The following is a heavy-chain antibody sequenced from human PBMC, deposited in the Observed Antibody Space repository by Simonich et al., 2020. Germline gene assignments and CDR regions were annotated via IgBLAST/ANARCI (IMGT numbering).Heavy chain of an antibody. CDR3: ARCGLVNYDILTGYHNWFDP. CDR1: GGSFSGYY. D-gene: IGHD3-9*01. J-gene: IGHJ5*02. V-gene: IGHV4-34*01. CDR2: NNHSGSN. Sequence: QVQLQQWGAGLLKPSETLTLTCAVYGGSFSGYYWSWIRQPPGKGLEWIGENNHSGSNNQHPPLESRVTISVDTSKNQFSLKLSSVTAAEKAVYYCARCGLVNYDILTGYHNWFDPWGQGTLVTVSS.